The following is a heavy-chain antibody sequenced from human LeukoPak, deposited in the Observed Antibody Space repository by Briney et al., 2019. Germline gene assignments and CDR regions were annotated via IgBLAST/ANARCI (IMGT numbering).Heavy chain of an antibody. CDR2: IHYSGSS. CDR3: ASRHSKQQPYYYYMDI. Sequence: KPSETLSLTCTVSGDSISRSSYYWGWARQPPGKGLEWIGSIHYSGSSYYNPSLKSRVTISVDTSKNHFSLKLTSATAADTAVYYCASRHSKQQPYYYYMDIWGKGTTVTVSS. J-gene: IGHJ6*03. D-gene: IGHD6-13*01. V-gene: IGHV4-39*02. CDR1: GDSISRSSYY.